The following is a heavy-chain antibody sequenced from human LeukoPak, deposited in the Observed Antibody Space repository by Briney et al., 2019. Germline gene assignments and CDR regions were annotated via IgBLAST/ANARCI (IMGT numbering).Heavy chain of an antibody. V-gene: IGHV3-23*01. CDR2: ISGSGGST. CDR3: ARAHSSKGMDV. J-gene: IGHJ6*02. D-gene: IGHD4-11*01. Sequence: GGSLRLSCAASGFTFSSYAMSWVRQAPXXXXXWVSAISGSGGSTYYADSVKGRFTISRDNSKNTLYLQMNSLRAEDTAVYYCARAHSSKGMDVWGQGTTVTVSS. CDR1: GFTFSSYA.